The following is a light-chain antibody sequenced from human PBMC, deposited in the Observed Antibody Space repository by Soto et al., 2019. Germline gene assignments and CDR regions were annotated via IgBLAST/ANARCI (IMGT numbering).Light chain of an antibody. CDR3: SSYTSSSTL. CDR1: SSDVGSYNY. V-gene: IGLV2-14*01. CDR2: EVS. Sequence: QSALTQPASVPGSPGQSITISCTGTSSDVGSYNYVSWYQQHPGKAPKLMIYEVSDRPSGISSRFSGSKSGNTASLTISGLQTENEADYYCSSYTSSSTLFGTGTKVTVL. J-gene: IGLJ1*01.